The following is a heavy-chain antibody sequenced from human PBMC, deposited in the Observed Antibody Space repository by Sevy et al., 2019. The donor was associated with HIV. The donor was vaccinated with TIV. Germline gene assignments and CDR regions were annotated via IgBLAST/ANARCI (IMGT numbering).Heavy chain of an antibody. CDR1: GFTFSTYN. V-gene: IGHV3-48*01. J-gene: IGHJ4*02. Sequence: GGSLRLSCAASGFTFSTYNINWVRQAPGKGLEWVSYIGSSSGTIYYADSVKGRFTISRDNAKNSLYLQMNSLRAEDTAVYYCARTLCSGGSCYNFDYWGQAILVTVSS. D-gene: IGHD2-15*01. CDR3: ARTLCSGGSCYNFDY. CDR2: IGSSSGTI.